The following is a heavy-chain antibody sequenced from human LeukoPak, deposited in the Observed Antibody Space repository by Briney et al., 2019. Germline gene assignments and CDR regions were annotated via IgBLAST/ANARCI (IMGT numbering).Heavy chain of an antibody. Sequence: GGSLRLFCSASGFTFSRYAMHWVRQAPGKGLEYVSAISSNGGSTYYADSVKGRFTISRDNSKNTLYLQMSSLRAEDTAVYYCVKDGSGSYYTYYFDYWGQGTLVTVSS. CDR3: VKDGSGSYYTYYFDY. D-gene: IGHD3-10*01. CDR2: ISSNGGST. J-gene: IGHJ4*02. V-gene: IGHV3-64D*06. CDR1: GFTFSRYA.